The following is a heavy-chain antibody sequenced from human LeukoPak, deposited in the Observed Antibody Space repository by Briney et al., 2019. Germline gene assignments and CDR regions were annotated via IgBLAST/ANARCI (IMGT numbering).Heavy chain of an antibody. CDR1: GYSFTTHW. CDR3: ARSDFYGHSFDY. CDR2: IYPGDSDT. J-gene: IGHJ4*02. Sequence: GESLNISCKGSGYSFTTHWIGWVRQMSGKGLEWMGIIYPGDSDTRYRPSFQGQVTISVDKSVSTAYLQWSSLKASDTAMYYCARSDFYGHSFDYWGQGTLVTVSS. V-gene: IGHV5-51*01. D-gene: IGHD2/OR15-2a*01.